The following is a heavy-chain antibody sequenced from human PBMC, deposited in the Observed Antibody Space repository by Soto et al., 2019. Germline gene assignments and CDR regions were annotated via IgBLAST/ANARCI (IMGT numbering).Heavy chain of an antibody. J-gene: IGHJ3*02. V-gene: IGHV1-69*13. Sequence: SVKVSCTASGGSFSSYAISWVRQAPGQGLEWMGGIIPIFGTANYAQKFQGRVTITADESTSTAYMELSSLRSEDTAVYYCARDRSGIAVAGTGTFDIWGQGTMVTVSS. CDR2: IIPIFGTA. CDR1: GGSFSSYA. D-gene: IGHD6-19*01. CDR3: ARDRSGIAVAGTGTFDI.